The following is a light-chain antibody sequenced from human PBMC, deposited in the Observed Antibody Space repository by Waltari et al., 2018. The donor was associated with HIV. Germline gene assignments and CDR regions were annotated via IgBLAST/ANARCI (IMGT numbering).Light chain of an antibody. CDR3: AVWDDSLSGRV. CDR2: RNN. CDR1: NPNIGSNY. V-gene: IGLV1-47*01. Sequence: QSVLTQPPSASGTPGQRVTISCSGSNPNIGSNYVSWYQHLPGTTPKLLIYRNNQRPSGVPDRFSGSESGTSAALAISGLRSEDEADYYCAVWDDSLSGRVFGGGTKLTVL. J-gene: IGLJ3*02.